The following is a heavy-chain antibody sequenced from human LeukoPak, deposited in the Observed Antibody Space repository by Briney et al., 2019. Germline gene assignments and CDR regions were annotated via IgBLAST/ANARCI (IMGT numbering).Heavy chain of an antibody. V-gene: IGHV1-2*02. J-gene: IGHJ4*02. CDR2: NSGGT. CDR3: ARDLSGSRVVATATSHY. D-gene: IGHD5-12*01. Sequence: NSGGTTYAQKFQGRVTMTRDSSISTAYMELSRLRSDDTAVYYCARDLSGSRVVATATSHYWGQGTLVTVSS.